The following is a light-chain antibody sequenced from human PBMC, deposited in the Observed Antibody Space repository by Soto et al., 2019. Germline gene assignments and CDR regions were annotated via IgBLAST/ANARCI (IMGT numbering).Light chain of an antibody. V-gene: IGKV3-20*01. CDR1: QSVSSSS. J-gene: IGKJ5*01. CDR3: QQYGSSPLT. CDR2: GAS. Sequence: EIVIAQSPATLSVSPGERATLSFRASQSVSSSSLAWYQQKPGQAPTLLIYGASSRATGIPDRFSGSGSGTDFTLTISRLEPEDFAVYYCQQYGSSPLTFGQGTRLEIK.